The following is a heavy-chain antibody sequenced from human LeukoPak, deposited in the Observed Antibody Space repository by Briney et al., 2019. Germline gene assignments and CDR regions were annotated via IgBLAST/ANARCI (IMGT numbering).Heavy chain of an antibody. J-gene: IGHJ4*02. V-gene: IGHV4-30-2*01. CDR1: GGSISSGGYY. D-gene: IGHD2-8*01. CDR3: ARRMMLYGYYFDY. CDR2: IYHSGST. Sequence: PSETLSLTCTVSGGSISSGGYYWSWIRQPPGKGLEWIGYIYHSGSTYYNPSLKSRVTISVDRSKNQFSLKLSSVTAADTAVYYCARRMMLYGYYFDYWGQGTLVTVSS.